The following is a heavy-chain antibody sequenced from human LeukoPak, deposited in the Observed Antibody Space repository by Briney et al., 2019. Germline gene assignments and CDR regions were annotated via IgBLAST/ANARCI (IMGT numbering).Heavy chain of an antibody. V-gene: IGHV3-15*01. CDR2: MKSKTDGGTI. CDR1: GFTFTNAW. J-gene: IGHJ4*02. D-gene: IGHD3-10*01. CDR3: ARGPPYGSRSDYLDC. Sequence: PGGSLRLSCAVSGFTFTNAWMSWVRQAPGKGLEWVGRMKSKTDGGTIDYAAPVKGRFTISRDDSKNTLYLQMNSLRVEDTAVYYCARGPPYGSRSDYLDCWGQGTLVTVSS.